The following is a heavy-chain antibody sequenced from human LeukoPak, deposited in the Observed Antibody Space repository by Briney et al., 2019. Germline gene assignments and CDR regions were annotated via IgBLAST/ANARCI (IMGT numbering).Heavy chain of an antibody. CDR3: AYDTVTTRRAYYYYYMDV. V-gene: IGHV3-11*04. CDR1: GFTFSDYY. D-gene: IGHD4-17*01. CDR2: ISSSGSTI. J-gene: IGHJ6*03. Sequence: GGSLRLSCAASGFTFSDYYMSWTRQAPGKGLEWVSYISSSGSTIYYADSVKGRFTISRDNAKNSLYLQMNSLRAEDTAVYYCAYDTVTTRRAYYYYYMDVWGKGTTVTVSS.